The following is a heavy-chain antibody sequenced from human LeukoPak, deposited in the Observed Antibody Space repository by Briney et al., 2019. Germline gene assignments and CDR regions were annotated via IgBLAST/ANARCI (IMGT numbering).Heavy chain of an antibody. V-gene: IGHV1-69*06. D-gene: IGHD3-10*01. J-gene: IGHJ5*02. CDR2: IIPIFGTA. CDR3: ASIRKVWFGELSEP. CDR1: GGTFSIYA. Sequence: ASVKVSFKASGGTFSIYAISWVRQAPGQGLEWMGGIIPIFGTANYAQKFQGRVTITADKSTSTAYMELSSLRSEDTAVYYCASIRKVWFGELSEPWGQGTLVTVSS.